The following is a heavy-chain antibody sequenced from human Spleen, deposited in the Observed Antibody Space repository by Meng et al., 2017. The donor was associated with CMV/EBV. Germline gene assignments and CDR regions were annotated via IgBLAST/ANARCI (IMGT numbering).Heavy chain of an antibody. J-gene: IGHJ6*02. Sequence: GESLKISCAASGITFSSYSMNWVRQAPGKGLEWVSSISSSSSYIYYADSVKGRFTISRDNAKNSLYLQINSLRAEDTAVYYCARDRAALGYYYYAMDVWGQGTTVTVSS. CDR1: GITFSSYS. D-gene: IGHD2-15*01. V-gene: IGHV3-21*01. CDR3: ARDRAALGYYYYAMDV. CDR2: ISSSSSYI.